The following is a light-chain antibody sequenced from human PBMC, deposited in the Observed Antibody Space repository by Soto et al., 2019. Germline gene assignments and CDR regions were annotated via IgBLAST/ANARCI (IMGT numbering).Light chain of an antibody. CDR2: EGS. V-gene: IGLV2-23*01. J-gene: IGLJ3*02. CDR1: SSDVGSYNL. Sequence: QSVLTQPASVSGSPGQSITISCTGTSSDVGSYNLVSWYQQHPGKATKLMIYEGSKRPSGVSNRFSGSKSGNKAYLTISGLQAEDEADYSCCSYAGSRVFGGGTKLTVL. CDR3: CSYAGSRV.